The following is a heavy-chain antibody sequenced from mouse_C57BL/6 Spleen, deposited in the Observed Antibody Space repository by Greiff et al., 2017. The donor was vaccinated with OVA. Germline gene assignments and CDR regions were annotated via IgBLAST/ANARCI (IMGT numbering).Heavy chain of an antibody. D-gene: IGHD1-1*01. CDR1: GYTFTDYY. J-gene: IGHJ4*01. CDR2: INPNNGGT. Sequence: VQLQQSGPELVKPGASVKISCKASGYTFTDYYMNWVKQSHGKSLEWIGDINPNNGGTSYNQKFKGKATLTVDKSSSTAYMELRSLTSEDSAVYYCARGLRHYYYGSSPDYAMDYWGQGTSVTVSS. CDR3: ARGLRHYYYGSSPDYAMDY. V-gene: IGHV1-26*01.